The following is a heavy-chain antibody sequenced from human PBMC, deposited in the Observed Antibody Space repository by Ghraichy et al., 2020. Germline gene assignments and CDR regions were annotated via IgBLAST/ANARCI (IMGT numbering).Heavy chain of an antibody. CDR2: ISAYNGNT. Sequence: ASVKVSCKASGYTFTSYGISWVRQAPGQGLEWMGWISAYNGNTNYAQKLQGRVTMTTDTSTSTAYMELRSLRSDDTAVYYCARGREVTMIVVVITGLDAFDIWGQGTMVTVSS. CDR1: GYTFTSYG. J-gene: IGHJ3*02. CDR3: ARGREVTMIVVVITGLDAFDI. V-gene: IGHV1-18*04. D-gene: IGHD3-22*01.